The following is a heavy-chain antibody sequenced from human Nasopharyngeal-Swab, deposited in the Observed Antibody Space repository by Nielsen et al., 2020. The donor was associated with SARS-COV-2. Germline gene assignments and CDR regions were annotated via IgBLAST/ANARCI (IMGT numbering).Heavy chain of an antibody. CDR2: ISYDGSNK. D-gene: IGHD3-10*01. J-gene: IGHJ4*02. Sequence: GGSLRLSCVASGFTFSSYGMHWVRQAPGKGLEWVAVISYDGSNKYYADSVKGRFTISRDNSKNTLYLQMNSLRAEDTAVYYCAKDPFGNWGQGTLVTVSS. V-gene: IGHV3-30*18. CDR3: AKDPFGN. CDR1: GFTFSSYG.